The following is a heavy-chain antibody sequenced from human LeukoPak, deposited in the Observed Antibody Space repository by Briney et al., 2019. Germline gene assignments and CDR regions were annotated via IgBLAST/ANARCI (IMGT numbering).Heavy chain of an antibody. CDR1: GGSIRGSSFY. J-gene: IGHJ2*01. CDR2: VYYSGNT. V-gene: IGHV4-39*07. D-gene: IGHD1-20*01. CDR3: ARDLDDNWGYFDL. Sequence: PSETLSLTCTVSGGSIRGSSFYWGWIRQPPGKGLEWIGNVYYSGNTYYNPSLKSRVTISVDTSKNQFSLNLNSMTAADTAVYYCARDLDDNWGYFDLWGRGTLVTVSS.